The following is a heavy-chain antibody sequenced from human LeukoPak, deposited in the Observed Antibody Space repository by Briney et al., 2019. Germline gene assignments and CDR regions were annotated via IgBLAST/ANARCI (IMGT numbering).Heavy chain of an antibody. CDR2: INHSGST. D-gene: IGHD3-3*01. CDR1: GGSLSPNY. J-gene: IGHJ5*02. CDR3: ARSEYYDFWSGFNWFDP. Sequence: PSETVSLTCRVSGGSLSPNYWNWVRQTPGKGLEWIGEINHSGSTNYNPSLKSRVTISVDTSKNQFSLKLSSVTAADTAVYYCARSEYYDFWSGFNWFDPWGQGTLVTVSS. V-gene: IGHV4-34*01.